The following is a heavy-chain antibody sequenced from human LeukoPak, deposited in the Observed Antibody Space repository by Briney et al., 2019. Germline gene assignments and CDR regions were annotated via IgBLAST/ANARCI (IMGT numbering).Heavy chain of an antibody. Sequence: PSETLSLTCAVYGGSFGGYYWSWIRQPPGKGLEWIGEINHSGSTNYNPSLKSRVTISVDTSKNQFSLKLSSVTAADTAVYYCARGGGYFDWLLYFDYWGQGTLVTVSS. V-gene: IGHV4-34*01. CDR3: ARGGGYFDWLLYFDY. D-gene: IGHD3-9*01. J-gene: IGHJ4*02. CDR2: INHSGST. CDR1: GGSFGGYY.